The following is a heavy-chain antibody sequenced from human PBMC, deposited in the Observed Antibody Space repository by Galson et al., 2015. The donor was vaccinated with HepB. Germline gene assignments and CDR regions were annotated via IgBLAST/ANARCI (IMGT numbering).Heavy chain of an antibody. CDR1: GFTFSSYW. Sequence: SLRLSCAASGFTFSSYWMHRVRQAPGKGLVWVSRINSDGSSTSYADSVKGRFTISRDNAKNTLYLQMNSLRAEDTAVYYCARRYCSGGSCYGGKAFDIWGQGTMVTVSS. CDR3: ARRYCSGGSCYGGKAFDI. D-gene: IGHD2-15*01. V-gene: IGHV3-74*01. J-gene: IGHJ3*02. CDR2: INSDGSST.